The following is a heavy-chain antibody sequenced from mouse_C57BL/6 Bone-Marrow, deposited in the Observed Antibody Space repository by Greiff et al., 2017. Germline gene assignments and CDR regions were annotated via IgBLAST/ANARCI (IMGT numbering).Heavy chain of an antibody. V-gene: IGHV5-6*02. J-gene: IGHJ4*01. Sequence: EVKLAESGGDLVKPGGSLKLSCAASGFTFSSYGMSWVRQTPDKRLEWVATISSGGSYTYYPDSVKGRFTISRDNAKNTLYLQMSSLKSEDTAMYYCARYDPYYAMDYWGQGTSVTVSS. D-gene: IGHD2-3*01. CDR1: GFTFSSYG. CDR2: ISSGGSYT. CDR3: ARYDPYYAMDY.